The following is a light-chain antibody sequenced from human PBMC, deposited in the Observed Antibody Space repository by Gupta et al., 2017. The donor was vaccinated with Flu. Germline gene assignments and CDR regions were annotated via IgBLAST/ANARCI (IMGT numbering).Light chain of an antibody. V-gene: IGKV1-39*01. CDR2: AAS. CDR3: QQRNSAPQT. CDR1: QGIGSY. J-gene: IGKJ1*01. Sequence: SDLTETIGDRVTITYRASQGIGSYLNWYQQKPGKAPKLLIYAASRLQSGVPSRFSGSGSWTDFTLTISRLQPEDFATYYCQQRNSAPQTFGQGTKVEIK.